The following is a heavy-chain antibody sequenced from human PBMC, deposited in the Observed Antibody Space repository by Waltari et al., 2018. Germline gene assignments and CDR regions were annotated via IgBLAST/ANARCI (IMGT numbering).Heavy chain of an antibody. V-gene: IGHV4-59*01. J-gene: IGHJ4*02. CDR3: ARGRGTVVIAEHFDY. D-gene: IGHD2-21*01. Sequence: QVQLQESGPGLVKPSETLSLTCTVSGGSISSYYWSWIRQPPGKGLEWIGYIYYSGSTNYTPSLKSRVTISVDTSKNQFSLKLSSVTAADTAVYYCARGRGTVVIAEHFDYWGQGTLVTVSS. CDR1: GGSISSYY. CDR2: IYYSGST.